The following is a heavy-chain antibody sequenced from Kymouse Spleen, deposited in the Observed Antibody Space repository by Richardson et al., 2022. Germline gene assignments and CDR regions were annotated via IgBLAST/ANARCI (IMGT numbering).Heavy chain of an antibody. CDR2: IRSKANSYAT. CDR3: TVTDYYYYGMDV. Sequence: EVQLVESGGGLVQPGGSLKLSCAASGFTFSGSAMHWVRQASGKGLEWVGRIRSKANSYATAYAASVKGRFTISRDDSKNTAYLQMNSLKTEDTAVYYCTVTDYYYYGMDVWGQGTTVTVSS. D-gene: IGHD4-11,IGHD4-11*01. CDR1: GFTFSGSA. J-gene: IGHJ6*02. V-gene: IGHV3-73*02.